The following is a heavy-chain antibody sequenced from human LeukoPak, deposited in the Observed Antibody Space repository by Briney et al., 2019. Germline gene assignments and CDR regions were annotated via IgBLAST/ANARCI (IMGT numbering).Heavy chain of an antibody. V-gene: IGHV3-23*01. CDR1: GFTFSSYA. CDR3: AKGSATMVRGVIDY. Sequence: PGGSQRLSCAASGFTFSSYAMSWVRQAPGKGLEWVSAISGSGGSTYYAHSVKGRFTISRDNSKNTLYLQMNSLRAEDTAVYYCAKGSATMVRGVIDYWGQGTLVTVSS. CDR2: ISGSGGST. J-gene: IGHJ4*02. D-gene: IGHD3-10*01.